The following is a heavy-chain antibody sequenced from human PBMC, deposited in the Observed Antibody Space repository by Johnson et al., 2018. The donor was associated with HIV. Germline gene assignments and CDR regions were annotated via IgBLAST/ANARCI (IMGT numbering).Heavy chain of an antibody. V-gene: IGHV3-15*01. D-gene: IGHD2-15*01. J-gene: IGHJ3*02. CDR2: IKSKTDGGTT. CDR3: AKDPGRRDPHAFDI. Sequence: VQLVESGGGLVQPGGSLRLSCAASGFIFSGYWMNWVRQAPGKGLEWVGRIKSKTDGGTTDYAAPVKGRFTISRDDSKNTLYLQMNSLRAEDTAVYYCAKDPGRRDPHAFDILGQGTMVTVSS. CDR1: GFIFSGYW.